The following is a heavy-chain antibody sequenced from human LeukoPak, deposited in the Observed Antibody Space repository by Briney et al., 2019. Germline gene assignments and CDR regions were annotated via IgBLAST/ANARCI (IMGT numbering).Heavy chain of an antibody. J-gene: IGHJ4*02. CDR1: GFTFRSYT. CDR3: ARARRPPPYNWNYEVGD. CDR2: ISYDGSRK. D-gene: IGHD1-7*01. Sequence: PGGSLRLSCAASGFTFRSYTMHWVRQAPGKGLEWVTVISYDGSRKYYADSVKGRFTISRDNSKNTLYLQMNSLRAEDTAVYYCARARRPPPYNWNYEVGDWGQGTLVTVSS. V-gene: IGHV3-30*04.